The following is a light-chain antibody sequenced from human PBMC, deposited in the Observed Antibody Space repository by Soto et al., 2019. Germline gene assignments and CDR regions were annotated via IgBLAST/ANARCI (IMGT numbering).Light chain of an antibody. V-gene: IGLV2-14*01. CDR3: SSYTTGSLVV. J-gene: IGLJ2*01. CDR2: KVS. CDR1: SSDVGAYDY. Sequence: QSALTQAASVSGSPGQSITISCTGTSSDVGAYDYVTWYQQHPGKAPKVMIYKVSNRPSGVSNRFSGSKSGNTASLTISGVQAEDEADYYCSSYTTGSLVVFGGGTQLTVL.